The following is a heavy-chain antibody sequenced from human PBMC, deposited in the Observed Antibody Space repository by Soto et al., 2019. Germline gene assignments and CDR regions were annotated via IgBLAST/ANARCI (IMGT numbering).Heavy chain of an antibody. CDR1: GFTFSSYA. Sequence: EVQLLESGGGLVQPGGSLRLSCAASGFTFSSYAMSWVRQAPGKGLEWVSAISGSGGSTYYADSVKGRFTISRDNSKNTLYLQMNSLRAEETAVYYCAKDDLERDYFDYWGQGTLVTVSS. D-gene: IGHD1-1*01. CDR2: ISGSGGST. CDR3: AKDDLERDYFDY. V-gene: IGHV3-23*01. J-gene: IGHJ4*02.